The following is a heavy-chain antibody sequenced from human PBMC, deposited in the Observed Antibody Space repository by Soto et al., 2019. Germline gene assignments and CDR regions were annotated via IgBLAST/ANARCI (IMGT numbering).Heavy chain of an antibody. D-gene: IGHD2-2*01. Sequence: EVQLVESGGGLVQPGGSMRLSCAASGFTLSSYSMNWVRQAPGKGLEWVSYISSSSSTIYYADSVKGRFTISRDNAKNSLYVPMNGLRDAYTAVYYCARESAALNWCDPWGQGTLVTVS. V-gene: IGHV3-48*02. CDR2: ISSSSSTI. J-gene: IGHJ5*02. CDR1: GFTLSSYS. CDR3: ARESAALNWCDP.